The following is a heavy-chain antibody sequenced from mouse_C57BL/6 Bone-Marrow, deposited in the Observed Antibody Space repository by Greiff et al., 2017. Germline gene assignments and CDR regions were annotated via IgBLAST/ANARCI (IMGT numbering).Heavy chain of an antibody. Sequence: HVQLQQSGAELVKPGASVTLSCKASGYAFTDYEMHWVKQTPVHGLEWIGAIDPETGGTAYNQKFKGKAILTADKSSSTAYMELRSLTSEDSAGYYCTRFFAYWGQGTLVTVSA. J-gene: IGHJ3*01. CDR2: IDPETGGT. CDR1: GYAFTDYE. CDR3: TRFFAY. V-gene: IGHV1-15*01.